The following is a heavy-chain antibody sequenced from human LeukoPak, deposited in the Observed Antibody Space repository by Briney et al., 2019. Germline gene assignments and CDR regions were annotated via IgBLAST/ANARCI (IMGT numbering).Heavy chain of an antibody. V-gene: IGHV3-30*02. CDR1: GFTFSNYN. Sequence: GGSLRLSCAASGFTFSNYNMHWVRQAPGRGLEWVAFILYDGNRKKYAESVKGRFTISRDSSKNTLYLQMNSLRTEDTAVYYCAKDTGYSTKNWGQGTLVTVSS. J-gene: IGHJ4*02. CDR3: AKDTGYSTKN. CDR2: ILYDGNRK. D-gene: IGHD6-13*01.